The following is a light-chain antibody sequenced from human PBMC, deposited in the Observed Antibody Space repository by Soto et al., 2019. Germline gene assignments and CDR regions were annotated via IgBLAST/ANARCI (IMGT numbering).Light chain of an antibody. CDR2: DVS. J-gene: IGLJ1*01. V-gene: IGLV2-14*01. CDR3: TSYTSDSTYV. CDR1: STDVGRYNY. Sequence: QSALTQSASVSGSPGQSITISCTGNSTDVGRYNYVSWYQQHPGKAPKLMVCDVSNRPSWVSNRFSGSKSGITASLTISGLQAEDEADYYCTSYTSDSTYVFGTGTKGTV.